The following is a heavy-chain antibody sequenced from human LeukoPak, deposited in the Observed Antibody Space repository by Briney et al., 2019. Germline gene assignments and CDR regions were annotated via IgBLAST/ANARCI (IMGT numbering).Heavy chain of an antibody. V-gene: IGHV4-59*01. Sequence: SETLSPTCSVSDDSITMYYWTWIRQPPGKGLEWVGYVDLTGRTNFKPSLNGRVSISSETTKTLFSLRLRSVTAADTAVYFCARGRVSSSTWYSTYYYYFYMDVWGKGTTVTVSS. CDR3: ARGRVSSSTWYSTYYYYFYMDV. CDR2: VDLTGRT. CDR1: DDSITMYY. D-gene: IGHD1-1*01. J-gene: IGHJ6*03.